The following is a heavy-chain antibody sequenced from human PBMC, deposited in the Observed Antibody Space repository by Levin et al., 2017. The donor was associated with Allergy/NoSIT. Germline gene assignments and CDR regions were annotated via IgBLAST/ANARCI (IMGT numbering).Heavy chain of an antibody. J-gene: IGHJ4*02. V-gene: IGHV2-5*02. D-gene: IGHD3-10*01. CDR3: AHGRYGSVDY. CDR1: GFSLSISGVG. CDR2: IYWDDDK. Sequence: GSGPTLVKPTQTLTLTCTFSGFSLSISGVGVGWIRQPPGKALEWLAIIYWDDDKRYSPSLKSRLTITKDTSKNQVVLTMTNMDPVDTATYYCAHGRYGSVDYWGQGTLVTVSS.